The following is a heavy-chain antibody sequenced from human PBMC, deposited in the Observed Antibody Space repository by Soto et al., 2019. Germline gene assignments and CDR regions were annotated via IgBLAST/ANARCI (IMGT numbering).Heavy chain of an antibody. CDR2: IYYSGST. D-gene: IGHD3-22*01. CDR1: GGSISSGDYY. J-gene: IGHJ4*02. Sequence: SETLSLTCTVSGGSISSGDYYWSWIRQPPGKGLEWIGYIYYSGSTYYNPSLESRVTISVDTSKNQFSLKLSSVTAADTAVYYCARAPYYYDSSGYYDYFDYWGQGTLVTVSS. CDR3: ARAPYYYDSSGYYDYFDY. V-gene: IGHV4-30-4*01.